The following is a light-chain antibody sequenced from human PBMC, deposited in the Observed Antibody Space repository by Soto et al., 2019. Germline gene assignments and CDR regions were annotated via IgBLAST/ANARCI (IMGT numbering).Light chain of an antibody. CDR3: QQRFSWPPT. CDR2: DTS. V-gene: IGKV3-11*01. Sequence: EIGLTQSPASLSLSPGDRATISYRASQSVSRYLAWYQQKPGQAPRLLIHDTSTRATGVPDTFSGSGSGTEITLTISSLEPEDSAMYYGQQRFSWPPTFGGGTHVEIK. J-gene: IGKJ4*01. CDR1: QSVSRY.